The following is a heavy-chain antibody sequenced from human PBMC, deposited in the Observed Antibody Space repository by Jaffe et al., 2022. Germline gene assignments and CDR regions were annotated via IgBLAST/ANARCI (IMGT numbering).Heavy chain of an antibody. CDR1: GGSVSSGSYY. CDR2: IYYSGST. Sequence: QVQLQESGPGLVKPSETLSLTCTVSGGSVSSGSYYWSWIRQPPGKGLEWIGYIYYSGSTNYNPSLKSRVTISVDTSKNQFSLKLSSVTAADTAVYYCARDSVHRGGVDYWGQGTLVTVSS. V-gene: IGHV4-61*01. CDR3: ARDSVHRGGVDY. J-gene: IGHJ4*02. D-gene: IGHD3-10*01.